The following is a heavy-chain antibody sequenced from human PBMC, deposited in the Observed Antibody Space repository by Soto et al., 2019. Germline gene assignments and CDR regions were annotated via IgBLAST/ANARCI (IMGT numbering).Heavy chain of an antibody. Sequence: PGGSLRLSCAASGFTFSSYAMHWVRQAPGKGLEYVSAISSNGGSTYYANSVEGRFTISRDNSKNTLYLQMGSLRAEDMAVYYCASIYCSGGSCYHPDYWGQGTLVNVSS. D-gene: IGHD2-15*01. CDR3: ASIYCSGGSCYHPDY. J-gene: IGHJ4*02. CDR2: ISSNGGST. CDR1: GFTFSSYA. V-gene: IGHV3-64*01.